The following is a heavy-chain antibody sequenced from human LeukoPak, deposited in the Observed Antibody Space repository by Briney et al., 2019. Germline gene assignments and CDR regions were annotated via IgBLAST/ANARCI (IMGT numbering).Heavy chain of an antibody. D-gene: IGHD2-21*01. J-gene: IGHJ5*02. V-gene: IGHV4-59*01. CDR3: ARSLWRTWFDP. CDR1: GGAIGNYY. Sequence: PSETLSLTCTVSGGAIGNYYWSWIRQPPGKGLEWIGYIYYSGSTNYNPSLKSRVIISVDTSKNQFSLKLSSVTAADTAVYYCARSLWRTWFDPWGQGTLVTVSS. CDR2: IYYSGST.